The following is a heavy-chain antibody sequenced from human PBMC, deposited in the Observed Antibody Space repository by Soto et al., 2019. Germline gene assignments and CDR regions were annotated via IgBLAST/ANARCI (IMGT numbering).Heavy chain of an antibody. CDR3: ATGLFYDGGLYFDY. V-gene: IGHV3-15*07. Sequence: PGGSLRLSCAASGFIFSNAYMNWFRQAPGKGLEWVARIKSNLDGGATDYADFVETRFSISRDDSKKILYLEMNDLKTEDTAVYFCATGLFYDGGLYFDYWGQGTLVTVYS. J-gene: IGHJ4*02. CDR2: IKSNLDGGAT. CDR1: GFIFSNAY. D-gene: IGHD3-10*01.